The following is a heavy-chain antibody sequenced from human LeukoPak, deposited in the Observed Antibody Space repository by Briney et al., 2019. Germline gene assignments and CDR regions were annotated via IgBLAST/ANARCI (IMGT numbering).Heavy chain of an antibody. CDR1: GYSISSGYY. V-gene: IGHV4-38-2*02. J-gene: IGHJ4*02. D-gene: IGHD3-9*01. Sequence: SETLSLTCTVSGYSISSGYYWGWIRQPPGRGLEWIASIYYRGSTHYNPSLASLKSRVTISGDTSKNQFSLRLSSVTAADTAVYYCARGEILTGYYDYWGQGTLVTVSS. CDR3: ARGEILTGYYDY. CDR2: IYYRGST.